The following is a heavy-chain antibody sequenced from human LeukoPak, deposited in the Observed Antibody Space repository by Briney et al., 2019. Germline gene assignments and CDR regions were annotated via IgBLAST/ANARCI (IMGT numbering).Heavy chain of an antibody. V-gene: IGHV3-21*06. Sequence: TGGSLRLSCEASGFSFRTSSMNWVRQTPGKGLEWVAAITSTSSARYYAASVRGRFAISRDNAKSTLYLQLSSLSAEDTAIYYCLTLGTEVSAAGTGGWFAPWGQGTLVTVSS. CDR1: GFSFRTSS. D-gene: IGHD7-27*01. CDR2: ITSTSSAR. CDR3: LTLGTEVSAAGTGGWFAP. J-gene: IGHJ5*02.